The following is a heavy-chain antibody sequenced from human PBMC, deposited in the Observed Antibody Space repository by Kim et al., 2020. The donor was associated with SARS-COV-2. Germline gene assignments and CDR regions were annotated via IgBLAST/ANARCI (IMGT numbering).Heavy chain of an antibody. Sequence: YAQKCQGRVTMTRDMSANTVYMEVSSLRSEDTAIYYCVKEASRLKDFDFWGQGTLVIVSS. CDR3: VKEASRLKDFDF. V-gene: IGHV1-46*01. J-gene: IGHJ4*02.